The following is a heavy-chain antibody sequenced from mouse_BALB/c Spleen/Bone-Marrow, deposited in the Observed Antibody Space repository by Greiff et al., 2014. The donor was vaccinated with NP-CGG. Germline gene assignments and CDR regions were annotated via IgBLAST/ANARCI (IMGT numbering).Heavy chain of an antibody. CDR2: INPYNGGT. CDR1: GYSFTGYT. Sequence: VQLQQPGPELVKPGASMKISCKASGYSFTGYTLNWGKQSHGKSLEWIGLINPYNGGTSYNQKFKGKATLTVDKSSNTAYMELLSLTSEDSAVYYCTRMDGNYLYYYAMDYWGQGTSVTVSS. D-gene: IGHD2-1*01. J-gene: IGHJ4*01. CDR3: TRMDGNYLYYYAMDY. V-gene: IGHV1-18*01.